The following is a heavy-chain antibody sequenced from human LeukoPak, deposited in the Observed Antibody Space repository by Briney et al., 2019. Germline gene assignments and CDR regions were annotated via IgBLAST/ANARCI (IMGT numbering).Heavy chain of an antibody. CDR3: VRDCTKTSCPQPPF. V-gene: IGHV3-7*01. J-gene: IGHJ1*01. D-gene: IGHD2-2*01. CDR2: IRQDGNEK. CDR1: GFTFSSYW. Sequence: PGGSLRLSCVASGFTFSSYWMAWVRQAPGKGLEWVANIRQDGNEKNYLDSVKGRFTISRDNAKSSLFLQMNSLRAEDTAVYYCVRDCTKTSCPQPPFWGQGSLVTVSS.